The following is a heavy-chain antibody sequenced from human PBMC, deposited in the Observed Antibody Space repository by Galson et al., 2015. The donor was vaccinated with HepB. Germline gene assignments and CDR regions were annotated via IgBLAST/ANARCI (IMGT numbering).Heavy chain of an antibody. D-gene: IGHD3-10*01. V-gene: IGHV1-69*13. CDR2: IIPIFGTA. CDR3: ASLLYGSGTYPRVPPYYYYMDV. J-gene: IGHJ6*03. Sequence: SVKVSCKASGGTFSSYAISWVRQAPGQGLEWMGGIIPIFGTANYAQKFQGRVTITADESTSTAYMELSSLRSEDTAVYYCASLLYGSGTYPRVPPYYYYMDVWGKGTTVTVSS. CDR1: GGTFSSYA.